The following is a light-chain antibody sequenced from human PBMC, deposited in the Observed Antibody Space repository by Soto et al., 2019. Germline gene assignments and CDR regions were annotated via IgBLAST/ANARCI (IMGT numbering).Light chain of an antibody. V-gene: IGKV1-5*03. Sequence: DIQMTQSPSTLSASVGDRVTITCRASQSISSWLAWYQQKPGKAPKLLIYKASSLESGVPSRFSGSGSGTEFTLTISSLQPDDFATYSCQQCNSYPTFGQGTKLEIK. J-gene: IGKJ2*01. CDR1: QSISSW. CDR2: KAS. CDR3: QQCNSYPT.